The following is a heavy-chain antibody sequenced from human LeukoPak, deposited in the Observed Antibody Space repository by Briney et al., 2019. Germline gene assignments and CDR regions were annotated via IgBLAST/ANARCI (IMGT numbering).Heavy chain of an antibody. CDR3: ARGGVYCGGDCYSRGAAFDI. Sequence: GGSLRLSSAASGFTFSDYYMSWIRQPPGKGLEWVSYISSSGSPIYYADSVKGRFTISRDNAKNSLYLQMNSLRAEDTAVYYCARGGVYCGGDCYSRGAAFDIWGQGTMVTVSS. D-gene: IGHD2-21*02. CDR1: GFTFSDYY. V-gene: IGHV3-11*04. J-gene: IGHJ3*02. CDR2: ISSSGSPI.